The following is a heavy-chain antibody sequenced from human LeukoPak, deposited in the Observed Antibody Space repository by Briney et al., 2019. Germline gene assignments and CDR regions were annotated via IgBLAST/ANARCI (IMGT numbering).Heavy chain of an antibody. D-gene: IGHD3-3*01. CDR3: AREVFKGSPAVLYYYYYGMDV. CDR2: INPSGGST. CDR1: GYTFTSYY. Sequence: GASVKVSCKASGYTFTSYYMHWVRQAPGQGLEWMGLINPSGGSTSYAQKFQGRVTMTRDTSTSTVYMELSSLRSEDTAVYYCAREVFKGSPAVLYYYYYGMDVWGQGTTVTVSS. J-gene: IGHJ6*02. V-gene: IGHV1-46*01.